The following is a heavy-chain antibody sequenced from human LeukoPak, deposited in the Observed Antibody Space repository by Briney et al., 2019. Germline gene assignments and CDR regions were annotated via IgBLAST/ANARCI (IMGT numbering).Heavy chain of an antibody. D-gene: IGHD3/OR15-3a*01. CDR2: IIPISGTA. V-gene: IGHV1-69*05. Sequence: PSVKVSCKASGGTFSSYAISWVRQAPGQGLEWMGGIIPISGTANYAQKFQGRVTITTDESTSTAYMELSSLRSEDTAVYYCATWTGRGYLFDYWGQGTLVTVSS. CDR3: ATWTGRGYLFDY. J-gene: IGHJ4*02. CDR1: GGTFSSYA.